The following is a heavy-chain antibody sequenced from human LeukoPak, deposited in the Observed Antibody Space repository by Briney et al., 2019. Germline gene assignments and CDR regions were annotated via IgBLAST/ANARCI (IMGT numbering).Heavy chain of an antibody. CDR1: GYTFTSHD. CDR3: VRTPPNWGFNY. J-gene: IGHJ4*02. D-gene: IGHD7-27*01. Sequence: ASVKVSCKASGYTFTSHDINWVRQATGQGLEWMGWMSPNSGDTGYAQKFQGRVTMTSDSSISTAYMELSSLRSEDTAIYYCVRTPPNWGFNYWGQGTLVTVSS. CDR2: MSPNSGDT. V-gene: IGHV1-8*01.